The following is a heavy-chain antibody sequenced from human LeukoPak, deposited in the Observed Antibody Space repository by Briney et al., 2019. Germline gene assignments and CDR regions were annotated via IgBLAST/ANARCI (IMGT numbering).Heavy chain of an antibody. D-gene: IGHD3-22*01. V-gene: IGHV5-51*01. Sequence: GESLKISCKASGYEFISYWIDWVRQMPGKGLEWMGIIYPGDSDTRYSPSFQGQVTISADKSISTAYLQWSSLKASDTAMYYCARHPYDSSGYSLDYWGQGTLVTVSS. CDR3: ARHPYDSSGYSLDY. J-gene: IGHJ4*02. CDR1: GYEFISYW. CDR2: IYPGDSDT.